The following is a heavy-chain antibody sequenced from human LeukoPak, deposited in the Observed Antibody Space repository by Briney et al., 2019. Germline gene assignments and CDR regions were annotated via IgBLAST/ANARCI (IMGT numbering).Heavy chain of an antibody. D-gene: IGHD2-2*02. CDR2: ISSSSSYI. Sequence: PGWSLRLSCAASGFTFSSYSMNWVRQAPGKGLEWVSSISSSSSYIYYADSVKGRFTISRDNAKNSLYLQMNSLRAEDTAVYYCARESRRVCSSTSCYSDYWGQGTLVTVSS. J-gene: IGHJ4*02. CDR3: ARESRRVCSSTSCYSDY. CDR1: GFTFSSYS. V-gene: IGHV3-21*01.